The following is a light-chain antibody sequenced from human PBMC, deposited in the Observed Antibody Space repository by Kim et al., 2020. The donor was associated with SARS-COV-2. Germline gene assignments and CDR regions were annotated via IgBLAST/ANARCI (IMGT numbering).Light chain of an antibody. CDR1: ILAKKY. V-gene: IGLV3-27*01. J-gene: IGLJ1*01. Sequence: SYELTQPSSLSVSPGQTLNITCSGDILAKKYGRWFQQKPGQAPLLVIYKDVERPSGIPERFSGSSSGTTVTLTISGAQVEDEADYHCYSATNDIHVFGPGTQLTVL. CDR3: YSATNDIHV. CDR2: KDV.